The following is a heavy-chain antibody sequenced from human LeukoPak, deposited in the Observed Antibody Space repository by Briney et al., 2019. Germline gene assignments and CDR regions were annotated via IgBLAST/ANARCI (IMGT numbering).Heavy chain of an antibody. CDR2: ISYDGSNK. V-gene: IGHV3-30*18. CDR3: AKGRGYYYDSSGYYYVGNYFDY. J-gene: IGHJ4*02. D-gene: IGHD3-22*01. CDR1: GFTFSSYG. Sequence: PGGSLRLSCAASGFTFSSYGMHWVRQAPGKGLEWGAVISYDGSNKYYADSVKGRFTISRDNSKNTLYLKMNSLRAGDTAVYYCAKGRGYYYDSSGYYYVGNYFDYWGQGTLVTVSS.